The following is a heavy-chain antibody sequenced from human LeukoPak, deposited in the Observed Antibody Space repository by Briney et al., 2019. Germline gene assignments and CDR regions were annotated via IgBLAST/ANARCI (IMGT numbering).Heavy chain of an antibody. J-gene: IGHJ4*02. CDR2: IYPRDGST. CDR1: GYTFTNYY. V-gene: IGHV1-46*01. CDR3: ARDQEGFDY. Sequence: ASVKVSCKTSGYTFTNYYIHWVRQAPGQGLEWMGMIYPRDGSTSYAQKFQGRVTVTRDTSTSTVHMELSGLRSEDTAVYYCARDQEGFDYWGQGTLVTVSS.